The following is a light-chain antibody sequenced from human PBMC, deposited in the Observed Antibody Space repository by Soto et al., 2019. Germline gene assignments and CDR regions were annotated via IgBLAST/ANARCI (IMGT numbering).Light chain of an antibody. J-gene: IGKJ1*01. CDR1: QSISSW. Sequence: DIQMTQSPSTLSASVGDRVTITCRASQSISSWLAWYQQKPGKAPKLLIYKASSLESGVPSRFSGSGSGTEFTLTISSLQTDDFATYYCQQYNSYSRPFGQGTKV. CDR3: QQYNSYSRP. CDR2: KAS. V-gene: IGKV1-5*03.